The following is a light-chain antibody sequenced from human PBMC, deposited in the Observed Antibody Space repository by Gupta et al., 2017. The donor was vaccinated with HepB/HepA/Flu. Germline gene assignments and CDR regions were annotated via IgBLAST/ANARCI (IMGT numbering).Light chain of an antibody. J-gene: IGKJ2*01. V-gene: IGKV3-20*01. Sequence: VLTQSPDTLSLSPGERATLSCRASESVGSDYLAWYQQKPGQAPSLLIYDTSIRATGIPDRFSGGGSGTDFTLTISRLEPDDFAVYYCHQYGSSPSTFGQGTKLEIK. CDR2: DTS. CDR3: HQYGSSPST. CDR1: ESVGSDY.